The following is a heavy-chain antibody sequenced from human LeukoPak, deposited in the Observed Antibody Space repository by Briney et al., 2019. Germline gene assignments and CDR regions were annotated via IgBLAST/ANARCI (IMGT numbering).Heavy chain of an antibody. V-gene: IGHV3-9*01. CDR2: ISWNSGSI. J-gene: IGHJ4*02. CDR1: GFTFDDYA. D-gene: IGHD3-10*01. CDR3: AKSYGSGSYYTLDY. Sequence: PGGSLRLSCAASGFTFDDYAMHWVRQAPGKGLEWVSGISWNSGSIGYADSVKGRFTISRDNAKNSLYLQMNSLRAEDTALYYCAKSYGSGSYYTLDYWGQGNLVTVSS.